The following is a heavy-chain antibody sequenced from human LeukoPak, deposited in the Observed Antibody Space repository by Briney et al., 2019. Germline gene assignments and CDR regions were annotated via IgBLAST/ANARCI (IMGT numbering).Heavy chain of an antibody. D-gene: IGHD3-22*01. CDR2: IYTSGST. V-gene: IGHV4-4*07. CDR3: ARGGYDSSGYYNYFDY. J-gene: IGHJ4*02. Sequence: SETLSLTCTVSGGSISSYYWSWIRQPAGRARVWVGCIYTSGSTNYNPSLKSRVTISVDKSKNQFSLKLSSVTAADTAVYYCARGGYDSSGYYNYFDYWGQGTLVTVSS. CDR1: GGSISSYY.